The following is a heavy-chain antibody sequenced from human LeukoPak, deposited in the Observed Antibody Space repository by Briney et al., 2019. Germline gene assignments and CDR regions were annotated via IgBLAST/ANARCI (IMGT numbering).Heavy chain of an antibody. J-gene: IGHJ4*02. CDR1: GFTVSSNS. Sequence: GSLRLSCAASGFTVSSNSMSWVRQAPGKGLEWVSFIYSDNTHYSDSVKGRFTISRDNSKNTLYLQMNSLRAEDTAVYYCARRAGAYSHPYDYWGQGTLVTVSS. V-gene: IGHV3-53*01. CDR2: IYSDNT. D-gene: IGHD4/OR15-4a*01. CDR3: ARRAGAYSHPYDY.